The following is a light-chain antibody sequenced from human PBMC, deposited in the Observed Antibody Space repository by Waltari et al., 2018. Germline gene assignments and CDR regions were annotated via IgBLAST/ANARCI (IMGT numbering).Light chain of an antibody. Sequence: QSALTQPASVSGSPGQSITISCTGSSSDVGGYNNVACYQQHPGKAPKLMIFDVNNRASGVSNRFSGSKSGNTASLTISGLQVEDEAEYYCCSFTRSSTWVFGGGTKLTVL. CDR1: SSDVGGYNN. V-gene: IGLV2-14*03. CDR2: DVN. J-gene: IGLJ3*02. CDR3: CSFTRSSTWV.